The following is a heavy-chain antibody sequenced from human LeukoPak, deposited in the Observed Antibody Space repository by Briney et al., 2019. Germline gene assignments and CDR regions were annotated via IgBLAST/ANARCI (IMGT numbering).Heavy chain of an antibody. V-gene: IGHV1-46*01. Sequence: ASVKVSCKASGYTFTSYYMHWVRQAPGQGLEWMGIINPSGGSTSYAQKFQGRVTMTRDTSTSTVYMELSSLRSEDTAVYYCARRPTKYIAAAGTRGAFEIWGQGTMVTVSS. CDR3: ARRPTKYIAAAGTRGAFEI. D-gene: IGHD6-13*01. J-gene: IGHJ3*02. CDR2: INPSGGST. CDR1: GYTFTSYY.